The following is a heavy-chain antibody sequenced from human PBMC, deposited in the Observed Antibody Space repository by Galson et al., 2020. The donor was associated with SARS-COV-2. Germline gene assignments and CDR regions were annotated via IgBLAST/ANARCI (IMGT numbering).Heavy chain of an antibody. CDR2: IPYDGSNK. V-gene: IGHV3-30*03. CDR1: GFTFSSYG. D-gene: IGHD5-12*01. Sequence: QLGESLKISCAASGFTFSSYGMHRVRQAPGKGLEWVAVIPYDGSNKYYADSVKGRFTISRDNSKNTLYLQMNSLRAEDTAVYYCVTGWLPYYYGMDVWGQGTTVTVSS. J-gene: IGHJ6*02. CDR3: VTGWLPYYYGMDV.